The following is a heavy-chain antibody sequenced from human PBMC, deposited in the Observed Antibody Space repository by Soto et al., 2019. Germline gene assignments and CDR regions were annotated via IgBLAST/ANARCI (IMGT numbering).Heavy chain of an antibody. D-gene: IGHD2-21*02. J-gene: IGHJ4*02. Sequence: QVLLVQSGAEVTRPGASVKVSCKASGYTFTSYYMHWVRQAPGQGLEWMAMINPSGGRTKYAQIFQGRVTLTRDTSTGTVDMELSSLTSEDTAIYYCARGPSCGGDCYLFDYWGQGTQVIVSS. CDR3: ARGPSCGGDCYLFDY. CDR2: INPSGGRT. CDR1: GYTFTSYY. V-gene: IGHV1-46*01.